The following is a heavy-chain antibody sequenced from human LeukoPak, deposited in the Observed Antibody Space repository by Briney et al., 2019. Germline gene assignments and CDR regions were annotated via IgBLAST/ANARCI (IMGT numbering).Heavy chain of an antibody. Sequence: PGRSLRLSCAASGFTFSSYGMHWVRQAPGKGLEWVAVIWYGGSNKYYADSVKGRFTISRDNSKNPLYLQMNSLRAEDTAVYYCAKDHCSSTSCSKYFDYWGQGTLVTVSS. J-gene: IGHJ4*02. D-gene: IGHD2-2*01. CDR2: IWYGGSNK. CDR3: AKDHCSSTSCSKYFDY. CDR1: GFTFSSYG. V-gene: IGHV3-30*18.